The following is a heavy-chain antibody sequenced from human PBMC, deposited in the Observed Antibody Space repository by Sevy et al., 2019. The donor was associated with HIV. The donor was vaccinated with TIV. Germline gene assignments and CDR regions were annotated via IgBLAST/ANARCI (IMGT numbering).Heavy chain of an antibody. V-gene: IGHV3-7*01. CDR1: GFTFSTYW. CDR3: TRDEMASYYSPDY. Sequence: GGSLRLSCAASGFTFSTYWMSWVRQAPGKGLEWVATIKSDGRWTSYVNSVRGRFTISRDNTNNSLFLQMRSLRDEDTALYYCTRDEMASYYSPDYWGQGTLVTVSS. J-gene: IGHJ4*02. CDR2: IKSDGRWT. D-gene: IGHD1-26*01.